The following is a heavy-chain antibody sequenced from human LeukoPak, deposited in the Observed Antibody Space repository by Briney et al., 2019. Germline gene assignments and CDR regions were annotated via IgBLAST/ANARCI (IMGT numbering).Heavy chain of an antibody. CDR2: ISNAGGGT. CDR3: AKGSSGYFLDL. V-gene: IGHV3-23*01. CDR1: GFVFNNYG. J-gene: IGHJ5*02. D-gene: IGHD3-22*01. Sequence: GGSLRLSCAASGFVFNNYGLTWVRQAPGKGLEWVSAISNAGGGTTYADFVKGRFTISRDNSKNTLFLQMNSLRAEDTALYYCAKGSSGYFLDLWGHGTLVTVSS.